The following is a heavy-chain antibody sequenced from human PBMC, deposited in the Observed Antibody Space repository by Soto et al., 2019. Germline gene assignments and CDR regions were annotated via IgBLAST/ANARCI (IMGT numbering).Heavy chain of an antibody. CDR3: ARVPWQLLGGYAFDI. V-gene: IGHV4-59*01. Sequence: QVQLQESGPGLVKPSETLSLTCTVSGGSINSYYWRWIRQPPGKGLEWIGYIYYSGSTNYNPSLKSRATTSVDTSKNQFTLKLSSVTAADTAVYYCARVPWQLLGGYAFDIWGQGTMVTVSS. D-gene: IGHD6-19*01. CDR2: IYYSGST. CDR1: GGSINSYY. J-gene: IGHJ3*02.